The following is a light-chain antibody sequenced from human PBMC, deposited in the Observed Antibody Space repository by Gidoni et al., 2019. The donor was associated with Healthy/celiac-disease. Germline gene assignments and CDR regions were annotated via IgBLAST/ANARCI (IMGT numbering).Light chain of an antibody. V-gene: IGKV1-39*01. CDR1: QSISSY. CDR3: QQSYSTPH. CDR2: AAS. Sequence: DIQMTQYPSSLSASVGDRVTITCRASQSISSYLNWYQQKPGKAPKLLIYAASSLQSGVTSRFSGSGSGTDFTLTISSLQPEDFATYYCQQSYSTPHFGGGTKVEIK. J-gene: IGKJ4*01.